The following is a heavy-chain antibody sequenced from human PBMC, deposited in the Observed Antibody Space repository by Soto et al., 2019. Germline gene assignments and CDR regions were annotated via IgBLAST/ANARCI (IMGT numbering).Heavy chain of an antibody. D-gene: IGHD3-22*01. CDR1: GGSIRSGGYY. CDR3: ARDRGYYDSSGYYPGFDY. V-gene: IGHV4-31*03. CDR2: IYYSGST. Sequence: SETLSLTCPVAGGSIRSGGYYWSWIRQHPGKGLEWIGYIYYSGSTYYNPSLKSRVTISVDTSKNQFSLKLSSVTAADTAVYYCARDRGYYDSSGYYPGFDYWGQGTLVTVSS. J-gene: IGHJ4*02.